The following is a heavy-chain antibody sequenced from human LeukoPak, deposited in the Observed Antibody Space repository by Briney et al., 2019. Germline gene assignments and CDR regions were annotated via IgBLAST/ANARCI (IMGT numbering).Heavy chain of an antibody. Sequence: SQTLSLTCTVSGGSISSSSYYWSWLRQPAGKGLEWIGRIYTSGRTNYNPSLRSRVTMSIDTSKNQFSLKLSSVTAADTAVYYCARDQYYYDSSGYYYFDYWGQGTLVTVSS. D-gene: IGHD3-22*01. J-gene: IGHJ4*02. V-gene: IGHV4-61*02. CDR3: ARDQYYYDSSGYYYFDY. CDR2: IYTSGRT. CDR1: GGSISSSSYY.